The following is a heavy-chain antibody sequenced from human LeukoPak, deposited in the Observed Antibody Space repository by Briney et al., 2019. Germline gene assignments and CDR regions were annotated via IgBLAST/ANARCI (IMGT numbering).Heavy chain of an antibody. CDR3: ARVTAIFGVVTDNFDY. CDR1: GGSISSGSYY. J-gene: IGHJ4*02. Sequence: SDTLCLTGTVSGGSISSGSYYWSWIRQPAGKGLEGIGRIYTSGSTNYNPSLKRRVTISVDTSTTQSSLKLSSVTAADTAVYYCARVTAIFGVVTDNFDYWGQGTLVSVSS. V-gene: IGHV4-61*02. CDR2: IYTSGST. D-gene: IGHD3-3*01.